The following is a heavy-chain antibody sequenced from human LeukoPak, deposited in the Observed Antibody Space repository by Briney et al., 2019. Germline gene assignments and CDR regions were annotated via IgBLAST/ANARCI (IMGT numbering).Heavy chain of an antibody. CDR1: GFTFSSYG. CDR3: ARDGLAAATLHWCFDL. Sequence: GGSLRLSCAASGFTFSSYGMHWVRQAPGEGLEWVAVISYDGSNKYYADSVKGRFTISRDNSKNTLYLQMNSLRAEDTAVYYCARDGLAAATLHWCFDLWGRGTLVTVSS. D-gene: IGHD2-15*01. V-gene: IGHV3-30*03. J-gene: IGHJ2*01. CDR2: ISYDGSNK.